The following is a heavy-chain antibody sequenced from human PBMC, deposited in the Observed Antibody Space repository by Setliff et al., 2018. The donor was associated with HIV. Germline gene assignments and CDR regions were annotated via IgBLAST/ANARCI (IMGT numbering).Heavy chain of an antibody. V-gene: IGHV3-23*01. D-gene: IGHD2-21*01. CDR2: ISGSGGGT. J-gene: IGHJ5*01. CDR3: AKLREGHVYSQYDS. CDR1: GFTFSTDA. Sequence: PGGSLRLSCAASGFTFSTDAINWVRLAPGKGLEWVSSISGSGGGTYYADSVKGRFTISRDNSQNALYLQMDSLRAEDTAVYHCAKLREGHVYSQYDSWGHGTLVTVSS.